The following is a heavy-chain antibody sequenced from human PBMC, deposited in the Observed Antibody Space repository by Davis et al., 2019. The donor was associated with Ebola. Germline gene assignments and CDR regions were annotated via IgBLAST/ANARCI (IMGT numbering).Heavy chain of an antibody. Sequence: GESLKISCAASGFTFSTYAMSWVRQAPGKGLEWVSTIGGSGDNTYYADSVKGRFTISRDNSKNTLYLQMNSLRAEDTAVYYCATGGAVAAIDYWGQGTLVTVSS. J-gene: IGHJ4*02. V-gene: IGHV3-23*01. D-gene: IGHD6-19*01. CDR3: ATGGAVAAIDY. CDR1: GFTFSTYA. CDR2: IGGSGDNT.